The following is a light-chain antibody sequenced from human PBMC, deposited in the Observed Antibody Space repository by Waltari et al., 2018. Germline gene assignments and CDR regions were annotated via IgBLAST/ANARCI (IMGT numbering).Light chain of an antibody. Sequence: DIQMTQSPSSLSASVGDRVTITCRASQSISSYLNWYQQKPGKAPKLLIYAASSLQSGVPSRFSGSGSVTDFTLTISSLQPEDFATYYCQQSYSTFMYTFGQVTKLEIK. CDR2: AAS. J-gene: IGKJ2*01. CDR3: QQSYSTFMYT. V-gene: IGKV1-39*01. CDR1: QSISSY.